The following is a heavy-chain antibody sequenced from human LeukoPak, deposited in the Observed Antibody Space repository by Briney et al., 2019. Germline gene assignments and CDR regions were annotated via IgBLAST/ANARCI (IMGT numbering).Heavy chain of an antibody. J-gene: IGHJ4*02. V-gene: IGHV3-30*18. D-gene: IGHD3-10*01. Sequence: GRSLRLSCAASEFTFSTYGMHWVRQAPGAGLEWVALISYDGNNKDYGDSVKGRFTISRDNSKNTQYLQMNSLRPEDTAVYYCAKASYYGSGSYSYCDYWGQGTLVTVSS. CDR3: AKASYYGSGSYSYCDY. CDR1: EFTFSTYG. CDR2: ISYDGNNK.